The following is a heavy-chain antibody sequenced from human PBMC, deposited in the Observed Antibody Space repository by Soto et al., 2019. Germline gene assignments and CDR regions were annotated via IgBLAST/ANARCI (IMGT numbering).Heavy chain of an antibody. V-gene: IGHV3-21*01. J-gene: IGHJ3*02. CDR3: ARDKGPDYGDYDAFDI. CDR2: ISSSSSYI. D-gene: IGHD4-17*01. CDR1: GFTFSSYS. Sequence: PGGSLRLSCAASGFTFSSYSMNWVRQAPGKGLEWVSSISSSSSYIYYADSVKGRFTISRDNAKNSLYLQMNSLRAEDTAVYYCARDKGPDYGDYDAFDIWGQGTMVTVSS.